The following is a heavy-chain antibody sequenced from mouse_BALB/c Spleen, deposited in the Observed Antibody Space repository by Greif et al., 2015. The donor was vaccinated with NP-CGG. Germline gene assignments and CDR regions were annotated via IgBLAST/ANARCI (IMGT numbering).Heavy chain of an antibody. V-gene: IGHV1-9*01. CDR1: GYTFSSYW. J-gene: IGHJ4*01. Sequence: VKLVESGAELMKPGASVKISCKATGYTFSSYWIEWVKQRPGHGLEWIGEILPGSGSTNYNEKFKGKATFTADTSSNTAYMQLSSLTSEDSAVYYCARWGIEYYYAMDYWGQGTSVTVSS. CDR2: ILPGSGST. CDR3: ARWGIEYYYAMDY.